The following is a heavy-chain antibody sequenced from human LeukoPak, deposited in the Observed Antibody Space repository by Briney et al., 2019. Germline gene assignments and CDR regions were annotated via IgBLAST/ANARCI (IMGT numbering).Heavy chain of an antibody. V-gene: IGHV3-23*01. CDR2: ISGSGGST. J-gene: IGHJ6*02. CDR3: ARASTVTPQPYYYYGMDV. D-gene: IGHD4-17*01. Sequence: PGGSLRLSCAASGFTFSSYAMSWVRQAPGKGLEWVSAISGSGGSTYYADSVKGRFTISRDNSKNTLYLQMNSLRAEDTAVYYCARASTVTPQPYYYYGMDVWGQGTTVTVSS. CDR1: GFTFSSYA.